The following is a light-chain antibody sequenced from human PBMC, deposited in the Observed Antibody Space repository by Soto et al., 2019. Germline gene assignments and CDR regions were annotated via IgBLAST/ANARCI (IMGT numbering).Light chain of an antibody. CDR3: QQYDNWPHT. V-gene: IGKV1-39*01. CDR2: AAS. Sequence: DIQMTQSTSSLSASVGDRVTITCRASQSISSYLNWYQQKPGKAPKLLIYAASSLQSGVPSRFSGSGSGTDFTLTISSLQSEDFAVYYCQQYDNWPHTFGQGTKLEIK. J-gene: IGKJ2*01. CDR1: QSISSY.